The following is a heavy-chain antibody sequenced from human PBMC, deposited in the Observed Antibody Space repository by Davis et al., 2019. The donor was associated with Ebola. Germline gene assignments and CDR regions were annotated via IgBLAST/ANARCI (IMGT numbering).Heavy chain of an antibody. Sequence: HSQTLSLTCVISGDSVSSGGWNWIRQSPSRGLEWLGRTYYSSKWYNDYAVSVKSRITINPDTSKNQFSLQLNSVTPEDTAVYYCARYTWNNRVFDPWGQGTLVTVSS. D-gene: IGHD1/OR15-1a*01. CDR2: TYYSSKWYN. CDR1: GDSVSSGG. CDR3: ARYTWNNRVFDP. V-gene: IGHV6-1*01. J-gene: IGHJ5*02.